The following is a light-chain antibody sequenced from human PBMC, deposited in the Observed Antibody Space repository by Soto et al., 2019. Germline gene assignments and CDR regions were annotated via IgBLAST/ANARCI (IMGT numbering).Light chain of an antibody. CDR2: DVS. CDR1: SSDVGAYHS. CDR3: SSFTDTGTVM. V-gene: IGLV2-14*03. Sequence: QSALTQPASVSGSPGQSFTIPCTGSSSDVGAYHSVSWYQQHPGKAPKLIIFDVSNRPSGVSNRFSGSKSGNTASLTISGLQAEDEADYYCSSFTDTGTVMFGGVTKVTVL. J-gene: IGLJ3*02.